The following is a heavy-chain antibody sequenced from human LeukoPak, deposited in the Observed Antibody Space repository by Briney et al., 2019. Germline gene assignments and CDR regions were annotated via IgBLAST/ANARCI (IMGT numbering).Heavy chain of an antibody. V-gene: IGHV3-23*01. D-gene: IGHD3-10*01. Sequence: GGSLRLSCAASGFTFSSYGMSWVRQAPGKGLEWVSAISGSGGSTYYADSVKGRFTISRDDSKNTLYLQMNSLRAEDTAVYYCAKNLITMVRVDAFDIWGQGTMVTVSS. CDR1: GFTFSSYG. J-gene: IGHJ3*02. CDR2: ISGSGGST. CDR3: AKNLITMVRVDAFDI.